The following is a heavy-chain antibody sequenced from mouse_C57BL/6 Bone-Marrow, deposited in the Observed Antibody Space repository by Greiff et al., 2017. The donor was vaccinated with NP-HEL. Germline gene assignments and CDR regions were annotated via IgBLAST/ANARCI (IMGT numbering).Heavy chain of an antibody. CDR1: GFTFSSYG. CDR3: ARHGGNYDYAIDD. J-gene: IGHJ4*01. V-gene: IGHV5-6*02. D-gene: IGHD2-1*01. Sequence: DVMLVESGGDLVKPGGSLKLSCAASGFTFSSYGMSWVRQTPDKRLEWVATISSGGSYTYYPDSVKGRFTISRDNAKNTLYLQMSSLKSADTAMYYCARHGGNYDYAIDDWGQGTSVTVSS. CDR2: ISSGGSYT.